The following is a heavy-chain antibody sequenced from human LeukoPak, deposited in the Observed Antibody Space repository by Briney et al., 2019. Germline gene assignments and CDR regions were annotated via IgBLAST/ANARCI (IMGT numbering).Heavy chain of an antibody. CDR3: TRGDPVGVTGRAYQH. V-gene: IGHV3-7*01. J-gene: IGHJ1*01. D-gene: IGHD1-26*01. CDR2: IKQDGSEK. CDR1: GFTFSSYW. Sequence: GGSLRLSCAASGFTFSSYWMSWVRQAPGKGLEWVANIKQDGSEKYYMDSVKGRFTISRDNAKNSLYLQMNSLRAEDTAVYYCTRGDPVGVTGRAYQHWGQGTLATVSS.